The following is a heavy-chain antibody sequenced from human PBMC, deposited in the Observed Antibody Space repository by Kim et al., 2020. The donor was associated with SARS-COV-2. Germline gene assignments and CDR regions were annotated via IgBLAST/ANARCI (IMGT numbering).Heavy chain of an antibody. CDR1: GGSFSGSD. J-gene: IGHJ6*03. CDR3: AGVVTMTFVRGGHKMGPQYLDV. CDR2: IDHRGST. Sequence: SETLSLTCAVSGGSFSGSDWLWIRQPPGKGLEWLGEIDHRGSTNSNPALRNRITISVDTAESQVSLRLTSVTAADTADYYCAGVVTMTFVRGGHKMGPQYLDVWGKGTTVTVS. D-gene: IGHD3-10*01. V-gene: IGHV4-34*01.